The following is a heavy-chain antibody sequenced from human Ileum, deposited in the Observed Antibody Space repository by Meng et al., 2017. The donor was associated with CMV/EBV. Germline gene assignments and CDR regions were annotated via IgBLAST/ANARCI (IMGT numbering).Heavy chain of an antibody. CDR2: INNRGST. D-gene: IGHD3-3*01. CDR1: NSAFSDYY. J-gene: IGHJ4*02. Sequence: QVPLQQGGAGQLKPSETLSLVCAVHNSAFSDYYWTWIRQSPGKGLEWIGEINNRGSTNYNPSLKSRVTISIDTSRNQFSLKLTSMTAADTAVYYCARASPQRRFLSYWGQGTLVTVSS. CDR3: ARASPQRRFLSY. V-gene: IGHV4-34*01.